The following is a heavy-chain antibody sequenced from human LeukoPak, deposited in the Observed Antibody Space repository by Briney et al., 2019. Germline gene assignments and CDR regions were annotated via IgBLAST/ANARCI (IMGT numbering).Heavy chain of an antibody. D-gene: IGHD1-26*01. J-gene: IGHJ4*02. CDR2: ISGSGGST. CDR1: GFRFNTYW. CDR3: AKASVGATPDY. V-gene: IGHV3-23*01. Sequence: GGSLRLSCAASGFRFNTYWMAWVRQAPGKGLEWVSAISGSGGSTYYADSVKGRFTISRDNSKNTLYLQMNSLRAEDTAVYYCAKASVGATPDYWGQGTLVTVSS.